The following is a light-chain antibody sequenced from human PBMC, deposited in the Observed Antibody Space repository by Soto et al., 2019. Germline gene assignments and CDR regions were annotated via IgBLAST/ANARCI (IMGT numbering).Light chain of an antibody. J-gene: IGLJ1*01. Sequence: QSVLTQPASVSGSPGQSITSSCTGSSSDVGDYDFVAWYQQSPGEAPKVMIYDVTSRPSGVSNRFSGSKSGNTASLTISGLQAEDEADYYCSSKTSTDTLVFGTGTKLTVL. V-gene: IGLV2-14*01. CDR1: SSDVGDYDF. CDR3: SSKTSTDTLV. CDR2: DVT.